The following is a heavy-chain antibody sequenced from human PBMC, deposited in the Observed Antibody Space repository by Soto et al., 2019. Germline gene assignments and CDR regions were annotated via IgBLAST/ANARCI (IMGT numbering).Heavy chain of an antibody. CDR2: VQSNGVT. CDR3: AKWLRSGSFYCDF. J-gene: IGHJ4*02. Sequence: GGSLRLSCQASGFTFSIYAMSWVRQAQGKGLEWVSLVQSNGVTYSADSVKGRFTVSRDNSKNTVYLQMDSLRVEDTAAYYCAKWLRSGSFYCDFWGQGT. CDR1: GFTFSIYA. V-gene: IGHV3-23*01. D-gene: IGHD6-19*01.